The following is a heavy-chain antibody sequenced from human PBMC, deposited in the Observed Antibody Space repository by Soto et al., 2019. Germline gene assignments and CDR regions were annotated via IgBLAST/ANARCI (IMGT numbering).Heavy chain of an antibody. V-gene: IGHV3-48*02. CDR3: ARDTPGFYCSSTSCPRFDY. Sequence: EVQLVESGGGLVQPGGSLRLSCAASGFTFSSYSMNWVRQAPGKGLEWVSYISSSSSTIYYADSVKGRFTISRDNAKNSLYLQMTSLRDEDTAVYYCARDTPGFYCSSTSCPRFDYWGQGTLGTDSS. D-gene: IGHD2-2*01. CDR2: ISSSSSTI. CDR1: GFTFSSYS. J-gene: IGHJ4*02.